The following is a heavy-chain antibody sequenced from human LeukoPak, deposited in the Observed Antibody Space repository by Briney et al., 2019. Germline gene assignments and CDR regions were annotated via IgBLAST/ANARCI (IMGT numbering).Heavy chain of an antibody. D-gene: IGHD6-13*01. Sequence: GGSLRLSCAASGFTFSNAWMSWIRQAPGKGLEWVGRIKSKTDGGTTDYAAPVKGRFTISRDDSKNTLYLQMNSLKTEDTAVYYCTTEGYIAAAGPAWGQGTLVTVSS. CDR2: IKSKTDGGTT. CDR1: GFTFSNAW. J-gene: IGHJ5*02. V-gene: IGHV3-15*01. CDR3: TTEGYIAAAGPA.